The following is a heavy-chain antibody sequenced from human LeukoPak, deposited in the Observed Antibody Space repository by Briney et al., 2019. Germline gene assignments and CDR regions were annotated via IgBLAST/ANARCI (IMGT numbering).Heavy chain of an antibody. J-gene: IGHJ5*02. CDR2: IYYSGST. CDR3: ARHRTGGGSYHKGDWFDP. CDR1: GGSISSSSYY. D-gene: IGHD1-26*01. Sequence: SETLSLTCTVSGGSISSSSYYWGWIRQPPGKGLEWIGSIYYSGSTYYNPSLKSRVTISVDTSKNQLSLKLSSVTAADTAVYYCARHRTGGGSYHKGDWFDPWGQGTLVTVSS. V-gene: IGHV4-39*01.